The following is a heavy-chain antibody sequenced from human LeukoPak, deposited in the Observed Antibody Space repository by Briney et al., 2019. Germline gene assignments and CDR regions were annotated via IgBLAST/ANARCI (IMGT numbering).Heavy chain of an antibody. J-gene: IGHJ4*02. CDR3: AREGGLRYFDWLFDYFDY. Sequence: SETLSLTCAVYGGSFSGYYWSWIRQPPGKGLEWIGEINHSGSTSYNPSLKSRVTISVDTSKNQFSLKLGSVTAADTAVYYCAREGGLRYFDWLFDYFDYWGQGTLVTVSS. CDR2: INHSGST. CDR1: GGSFSGYY. D-gene: IGHD3-9*01. V-gene: IGHV4-34*01.